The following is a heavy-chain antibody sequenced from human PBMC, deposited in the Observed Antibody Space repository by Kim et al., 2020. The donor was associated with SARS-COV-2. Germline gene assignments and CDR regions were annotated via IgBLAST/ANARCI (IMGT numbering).Heavy chain of an antibody. CDR2: IYPGDSDT. V-gene: IGHV5-51*01. D-gene: IGHD4-17*01. Sequence: GESLKISCKGSGYSFTSYWIGWVRQMPGKGLEWMGIIYPGDSDTRYSPSFQGQVTISADKSISTAYLQWSSLKASDTAMYYCARSDFYGDYDRPVDYWGQGTLGTVSS. CDR1: GYSFTSYW. J-gene: IGHJ4*02. CDR3: ARSDFYGDYDRPVDY.